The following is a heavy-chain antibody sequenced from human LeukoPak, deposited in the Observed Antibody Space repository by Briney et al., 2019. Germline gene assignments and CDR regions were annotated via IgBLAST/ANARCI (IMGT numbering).Heavy chain of an antibody. CDR3: ARTATSTSPFDS. CDR1: GGSISSYY. Sequence: PSETLSLTCTVSGGSISSYYWSWIRQPPGKGLEYIGYIYHSESTYYTPSLKSRVTISVDRSKNQFSLNLDSVTAADTAVYYCARTATSTSPFDSWGQGTLVTVSS. D-gene: IGHD2-2*01. V-gene: IGHV4-59*12. J-gene: IGHJ4*02. CDR2: IYHSEST.